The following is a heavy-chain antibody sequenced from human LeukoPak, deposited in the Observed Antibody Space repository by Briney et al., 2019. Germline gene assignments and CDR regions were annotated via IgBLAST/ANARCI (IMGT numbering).Heavy chain of an antibody. D-gene: IGHD2-21*02. J-gene: IGHJ4*02. CDR2: ISSGGATT. Sequence: GGSLRLSCAASGFTFNNYPMSWVRQAPGKGLEWVSSISSGGATTWYADSAKGRFTISRDNSQSTLYLQMNGLRAEDTAVFYCVRGMTAPDCWGQGSLVTVSS. V-gene: IGHV3-23*01. CDR1: GFTFNNYP. CDR3: VRGMTAPDC.